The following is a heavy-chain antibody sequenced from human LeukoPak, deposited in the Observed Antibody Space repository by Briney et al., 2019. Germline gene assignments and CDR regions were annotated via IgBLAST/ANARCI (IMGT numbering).Heavy chain of an antibody. J-gene: IGHJ6*03. CDR2: IYTSGST. CDR1: GGSISSYY. V-gene: IGHV4-4*07. D-gene: IGHD3-10*01. Sequence: SETLSLTCTVSGGSISSYYWSWIRQLAGKGLEWIGRIYTSGSTNYNPSLKSRVTMSVDTSKNQFSLKLSSVTAADTAVYYCARDSFLDYYGSGSYYPHYYYYMDVWGKGTTVTISS. CDR3: ARDSFLDYYGSGSYYPHYYYYMDV.